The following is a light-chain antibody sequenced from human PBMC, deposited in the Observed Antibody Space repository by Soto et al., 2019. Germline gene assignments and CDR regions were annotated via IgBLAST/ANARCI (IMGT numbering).Light chain of an antibody. J-gene: IGKJ1*01. Sequence: EIVLTQSPGTLSLSPGERATLSCRASQSVSSSYLAWYQQKPGQAPRLLIYGASSRATGIPDRFSGSGSGTNFTITISRLEPEDIAVYCCQQYGRSFGQGSKVEIK. V-gene: IGKV3-20*01. CDR1: QSVSSSY. CDR2: GAS. CDR3: QQYGRS.